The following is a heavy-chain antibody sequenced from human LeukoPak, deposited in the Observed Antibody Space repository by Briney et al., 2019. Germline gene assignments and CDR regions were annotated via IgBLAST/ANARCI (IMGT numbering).Heavy chain of an antibody. V-gene: IGHV3-23*01. CDR2: TSSSGGST. CDR3: ARSLYGVNYGDAFDI. D-gene: IGHD4-23*01. Sequence: GGSLRLSCAASGFTFSTYVMSWVRQAPGKGLEWVSATSSSGGSTYYADSVKGRFTISRDNSKNTLYLQINSLRAEDTAVYYCARSLYGVNYGDAFDIWGQGTMVTVSS. CDR1: GFTFSTYV. J-gene: IGHJ3*02.